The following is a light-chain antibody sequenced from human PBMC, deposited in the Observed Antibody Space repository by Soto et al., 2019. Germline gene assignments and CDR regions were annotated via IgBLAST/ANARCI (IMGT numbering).Light chain of an antibody. Sequence: DIQMPQSPSSLSASVGDRVTITCRASQSISSYLNWYQQKPGKAPKLLIYAASSLQSGVPSRFSGSGSGTDFTLTISSLQPEDFATYYCQQRKTFGQGTNVEIK. V-gene: IGKV1-39*01. CDR2: AAS. CDR1: QSISSY. CDR3: QQRKT. J-gene: IGKJ1*01.